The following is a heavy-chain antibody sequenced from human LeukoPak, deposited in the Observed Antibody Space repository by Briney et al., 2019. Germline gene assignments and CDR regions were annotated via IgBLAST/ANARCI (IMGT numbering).Heavy chain of an antibody. D-gene: IGHD4-17*01. J-gene: IGHJ4*02. CDR3: ASAAVYGDPTNSYFDY. CDR1: GYTFTGYY. Sequence: GASVKVSCKASGYTFTGYYMHWVRQAPGQGLEWMGWINPNSGGTNYAQKFQGRVTMTRDTSISTAYMELSRLRSDDTAVYYCASAAVYGDPTNSYFDYWGQGTLVTVSS. V-gene: IGHV1-2*02. CDR2: INPNSGGT.